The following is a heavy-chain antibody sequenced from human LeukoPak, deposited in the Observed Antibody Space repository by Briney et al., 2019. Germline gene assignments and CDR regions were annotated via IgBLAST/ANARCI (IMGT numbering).Heavy chain of an antibody. D-gene: IGHD3-22*01. CDR1: RFTFSIYW. CDR2: IKSDGST. Sequence: GGSLRLSCAASRFTFSIYWMHWVRQAPGKGLVWVSRIKSDGSTNYADSVKGRFTISRENAKNTLSLQMNSLRAEDTGVYYCARAPSEIGGYYPEYFRHWGQGTLVTVSS. V-gene: IGHV3-74*01. CDR3: ARAPSEIGGYYPEYFRH. J-gene: IGHJ1*01.